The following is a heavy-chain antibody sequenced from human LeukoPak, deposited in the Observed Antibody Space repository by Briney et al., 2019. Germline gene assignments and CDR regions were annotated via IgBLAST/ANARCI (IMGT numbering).Heavy chain of an antibody. Sequence: PGGSLRLSCAASGFTVRNNYMSWVRQAPGKGLEWVSVIYSGGSTYYADSVKGRFTISRDNSKNPLYLQMNSLRAEDTAVYFCATGERMVRGDGVDYWGQGTLVTVSS. CDR2: IYSGGST. V-gene: IGHV3-66*01. CDR3: ATGERMVRGDGVDY. D-gene: IGHD3-10*01. J-gene: IGHJ4*02. CDR1: GFTVRNNY.